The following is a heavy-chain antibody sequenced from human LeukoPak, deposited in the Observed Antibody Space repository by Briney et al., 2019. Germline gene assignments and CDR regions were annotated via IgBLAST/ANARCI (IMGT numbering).Heavy chain of an antibody. Sequence: PGGSLRLSCATSGFIFTTYGMHWVRQAPGKGLEWVAVAYGDGSNKYYADSVKGRFTIFRDNSKNTVYLQMNSLRVEDTAVYYCAKSLYGGCDYWGQGTVVTVSS. CDR1: GFIFTTYG. D-gene: IGHD3-16*02. V-gene: IGHV3-33*06. CDR3: AKSLYGGCDY. J-gene: IGHJ4*02. CDR2: AYGDGSNK.